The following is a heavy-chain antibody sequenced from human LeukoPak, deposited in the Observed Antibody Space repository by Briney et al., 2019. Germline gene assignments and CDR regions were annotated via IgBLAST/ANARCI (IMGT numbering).Heavy chain of an antibody. D-gene: IGHD3-22*01. CDR3: ATTRGDSSGYYTQNYYFDY. Sequence: GESLKISCKGSGYSFTSYWIGWVRQMPGKGLEWMGIIYPGDSDTRYSPSFQGQVTISADKSISTAYLQWSSLKASGTAMYYCATTRGDSSGYYTQNYYFDYWGQGTLVTVSS. CDR1: GYSFTSYW. V-gene: IGHV5-51*01. J-gene: IGHJ4*02. CDR2: IYPGDSDT.